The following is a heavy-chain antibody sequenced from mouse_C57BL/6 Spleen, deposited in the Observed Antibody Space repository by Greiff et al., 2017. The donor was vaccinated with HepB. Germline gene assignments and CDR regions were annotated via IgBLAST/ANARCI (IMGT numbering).Heavy chain of an antibody. CDR1: GYTFTSYG. V-gene: IGHV1-81*01. D-gene: IGHD1-1*01. J-gene: IGHJ3*01. CDR3: ARSDTTVVGPFAY. CDR2: IYPRSGNT. Sequence: QVQLKESGAELARPGASVKLSCKASGYTFTSYGISWVKQRTGQGLEWIGEIYPRSGNTYYNEKFKGKATLTADKSSSTAYMELRSLTSEDSAVYFCARSDTTVVGPFAYWGQGTLVTVSA.